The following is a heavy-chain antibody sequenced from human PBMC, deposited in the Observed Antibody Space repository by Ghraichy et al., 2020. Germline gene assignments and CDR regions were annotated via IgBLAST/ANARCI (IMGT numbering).Heavy chain of an antibody. CDR2: ISGSGGST. J-gene: IGHJ4*02. D-gene: IGHD3-22*01. CDR3: AKVPYYYDSSGSELNFDY. V-gene: IGHV3-23*01. Sequence: GGSLRLSCAASGFTFSSYAMSWVRQAPGKGLEWVSAISGSGGSTYYADSVKGRFTISRDNSKNTLYLQMNSLRAEDTAVYYWAKVPYYYDSSGSELNFDYWGQGTLVTVSS. CDR1: GFTFSSYA.